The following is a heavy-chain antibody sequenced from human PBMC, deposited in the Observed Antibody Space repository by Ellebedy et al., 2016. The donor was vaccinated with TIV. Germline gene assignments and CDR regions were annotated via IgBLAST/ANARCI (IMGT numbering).Heavy chain of an antibody. CDR3: ARTGYDSKTISA. CDR1: GYSISSGYY. J-gene: IGHJ1*01. Sequence: SETLSLTXTVSGYSISSGYYWGWIRQPPGKGLEWIGSIYHSGSTYYNPSLKSRVTISVDRSKNQFSLKLSSVTAADTAVYYCARTGYDSKTISAWGQGTLVTVSS. D-gene: IGHD3-22*01. CDR2: IYHSGST. V-gene: IGHV4-38-2*02.